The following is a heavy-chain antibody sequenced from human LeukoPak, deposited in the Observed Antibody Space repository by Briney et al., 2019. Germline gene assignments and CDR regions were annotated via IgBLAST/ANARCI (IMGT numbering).Heavy chain of an antibody. J-gene: IGHJ4*02. CDR3: ARRNYDFWSGYPTVDY. CDR1: GYTFTSYD. Sequence: ASVKVSCKASGYTFTSYDINWVRQATGQGLEWMGWINPNSGNTGYAQKFQGRVTMTRNTSISTAHIELSSLRSEDTAVYYCARRNYDFWSGYPTVDYWGQGTLVTVSS. D-gene: IGHD3-3*01. V-gene: IGHV1-8*01. CDR2: INPNSGNT.